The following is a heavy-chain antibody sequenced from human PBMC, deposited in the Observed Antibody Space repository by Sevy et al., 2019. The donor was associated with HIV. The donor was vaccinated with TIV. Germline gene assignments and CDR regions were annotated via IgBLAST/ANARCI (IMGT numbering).Heavy chain of an antibody. CDR2: INPSGGST. CDR3: ARGRRWIAARPVVDLGDGMDV. J-gene: IGHJ6*02. V-gene: IGHV1-46*01. CDR1: GYTFTSYY. D-gene: IGHD6-6*01. Sequence: ASVKVSCKASGYTFTSYYMHWVRQAPGQGLEWMGIINPSGGSTSYAQKFQGRVTMTRDTSTSTVYMELSSLRSEDTAVYYCARGRRWIAARPVVDLGDGMDVWGQGTTVTVSS.